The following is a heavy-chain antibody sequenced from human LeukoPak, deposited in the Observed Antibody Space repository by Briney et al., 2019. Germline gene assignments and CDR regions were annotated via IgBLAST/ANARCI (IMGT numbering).Heavy chain of an antibody. D-gene: IGHD3-10*01. Sequence: GASVKVTCKASGYTFTGYYMHWVRQAPGQGLEWMGWMNPNSGNTGYAQKFQGRVTMTRNTSISTAYMELSSLRSEDTAVYYCARGRRFGELLMVNYMDVWGKGTTVTISS. CDR1: GYTFTGYY. CDR3: ARGRRFGELLMVNYMDV. J-gene: IGHJ6*03. CDR2: MNPNSGNT. V-gene: IGHV1-8*02.